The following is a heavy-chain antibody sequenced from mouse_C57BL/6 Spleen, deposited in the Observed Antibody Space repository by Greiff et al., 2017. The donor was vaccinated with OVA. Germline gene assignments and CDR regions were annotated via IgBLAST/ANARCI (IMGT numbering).Heavy chain of an antibody. J-gene: IGHJ4*01. CDR3: ATDYGSSYDYAMDY. CDR2: IFPGSGST. Sequence: QVQLQQSGPELVKPGASVKISCKASGYTFTDYYINWVKQRPGQGLEWIGWIFPGSGSTYYNEKFKGKATLTVDKSSSTAYMLLSSLTSEDSAVYCCATDYGSSYDYAMDYWGQGTSVTVSS. V-gene: IGHV1-75*01. CDR1: GYTFTDYY. D-gene: IGHD1-1*01.